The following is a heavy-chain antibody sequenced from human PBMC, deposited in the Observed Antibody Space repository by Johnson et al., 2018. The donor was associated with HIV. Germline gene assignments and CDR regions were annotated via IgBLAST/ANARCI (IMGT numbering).Heavy chain of an antibody. D-gene: IGHD3-22*01. Sequence: QVQLVESGGGVVQPGKSLTLSCVSSGLSFSNLGIHWVRQAPGKRPEWVAVISFDGNLKKYADSVKGRFTISRDNSKNTLYLQMNSLRAEDTAVYYCARGFVRITMILVADAFDIWGQGTMVTVSS. CDR3: ARGFVRITMILVADAFDI. V-gene: IGHV3-30*03. J-gene: IGHJ3*02. CDR1: GLSFSNLG. CDR2: ISFDGNLK.